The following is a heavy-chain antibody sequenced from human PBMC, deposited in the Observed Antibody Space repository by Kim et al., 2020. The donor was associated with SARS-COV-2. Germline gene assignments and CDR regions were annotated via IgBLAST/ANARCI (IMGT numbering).Heavy chain of an antibody. CDR2: IYTSGST. J-gene: IGHJ4*02. D-gene: IGHD4-17*01. Sequence: SETLSLTCTVSGGSISSGSYYWSWIRQPAGKGLEWIGRIYTSGSTNYNPSLKSRVTISVDTSKNQFSLKLSSVTAADTAVYYCASHDYGDYDGLGYWGQGTLVTVSS. CDR1: GGSISSGSYY. V-gene: IGHV4-61*02. CDR3: ASHDYGDYDGLGY.